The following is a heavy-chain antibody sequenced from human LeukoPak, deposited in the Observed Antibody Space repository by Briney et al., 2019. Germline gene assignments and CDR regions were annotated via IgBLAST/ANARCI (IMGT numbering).Heavy chain of an antibody. CDR1: GFTFSSYG. CDR3: AKDRSSGWYDY. V-gene: IGHV3-23*01. Sequence: GGSLRLSCAASGFTFSSYGMHWVRQAPGKGLEWVSGISGSGGGTYYADSVKGRFTISRDNSKNTLYLKMNSLRAEDTAVYYCAKDRSSGWYDYWGQGTLVIVSS. D-gene: IGHD6-19*01. J-gene: IGHJ4*02. CDR2: ISGSGGGT.